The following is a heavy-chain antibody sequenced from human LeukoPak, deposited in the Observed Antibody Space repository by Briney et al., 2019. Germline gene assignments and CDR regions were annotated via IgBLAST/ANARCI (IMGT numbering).Heavy chain of an antibody. CDR1: GFTFSNYA. CDR2: ISGGGYTT. Sequence: PGGSLRLSCAISGFTFSNYAMTWVRQAPGKGLEWVSAISGGGYTTYYADSVKGRFTISRDNAKNSLYLQMNSLRAEDTALYYCAKDVHPSSWLNNWFDPWGQGTLVTVSS. D-gene: IGHD6-13*01. CDR3: AKDVHPSSWLNNWFDP. J-gene: IGHJ5*02. V-gene: IGHV3-23*01.